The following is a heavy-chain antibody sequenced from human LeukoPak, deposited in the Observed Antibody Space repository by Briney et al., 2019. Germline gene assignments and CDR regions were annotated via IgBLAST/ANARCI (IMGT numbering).Heavy chain of an antibody. CDR3: ARVLGFRPDTLKGSDY. J-gene: IGHJ4*02. V-gene: IGHV1-18*01. CDR2: ISAYNRKT. CDR1: GYTFTNYG. Sequence: GASVKVSCKASGYTFTNYGIRWVRQAPGQGLEWVGWISAYNRKTNYAQTLQGRVTMTTDTSTTTAYMELRSLRSDDTAVYYCARVLGFRPDTLKGSDYWGQGTLVTVSS.